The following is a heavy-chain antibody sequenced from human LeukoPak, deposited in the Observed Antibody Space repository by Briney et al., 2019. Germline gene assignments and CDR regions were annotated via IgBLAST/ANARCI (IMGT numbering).Heavy chain of an antibody. J-gene: IGHJ6*03. V-gene: IGHV4-4*02. CDR3: ARVRSSSWYGYYYYYMDV. Sequence: SETLSLTCAVSGGSISSSNWWSWVRQPPGKGLEWIGEIYHSGSTNYNPSLKSRVTISVDKSKNQFSLKLSSVTAADTAVYYCARVRSSSWYGYYYYYMDVWGKGTTVTVSS. CDR1: GGSISSSNW. D-gene: IGHD6-13*01. CDR2: IYHSGST.